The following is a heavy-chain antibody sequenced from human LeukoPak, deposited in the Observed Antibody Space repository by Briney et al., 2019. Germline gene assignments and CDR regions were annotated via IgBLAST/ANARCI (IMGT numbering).Heavy chain of an antibody. CDR3: ASGMRGYVY. V-gene: IGHV4-59*01. CDR2: INYGGST. J-gene: IGHJ4*02. D-gene: IGHD2-8*01. CDR1: GGSISSYY. Sequence: PSETLSLTCTVSGGSISSYYWSWIRQPPGKGLEWIGYINYGGSTNYNPSLKSRATISVDTSKNQFSLKMNSVTAADTAVYYCASGMRGYVYWGQGSLVTVSS.